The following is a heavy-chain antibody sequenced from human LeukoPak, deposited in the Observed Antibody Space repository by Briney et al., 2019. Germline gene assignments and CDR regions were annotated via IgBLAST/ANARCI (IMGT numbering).Heavy chain of an antibody. CDR1: GGSISSYY. Sequence: SETLSLTCTVSGGSISSYYWSWIRQPPGKGLEWIGYIYYSGSTDYNPSLKSRVTISVETSKNQFSLKLSSVTAADTAVYYCARATGYMIEDYFDYWGQGTLVTVSS. D-gene: IGHD3-22*01. V-gene: IGHV4-59*01. J-gene: IGHJ4*02. CDR2: IYYSGST. CDR3: ARATGYMIEDYFDY.